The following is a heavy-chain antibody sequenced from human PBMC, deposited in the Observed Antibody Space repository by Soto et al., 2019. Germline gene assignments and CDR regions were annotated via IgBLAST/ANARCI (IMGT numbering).Heavy chain of an antibody. D-gene: IGHD2-2*01. CDR1: VYSLTSYW. CDR2: IYPGDSDT. Sequence: GEYLKISCKGSVYSLTSYWIGWVRQMPGKGLEWMWIIYPGDSDTRYSPSFQGQVTISADKSISTAYLQLSSLKASDTAMYYCARTLGRNGIVLVPAHRTTRGYYYYGMDVWGQGTTVNVSS. J-gene: IGHJ6*02. V-gene: IGHV5-51*01. CDR3: ARTLGRNGIVLVPAHRTTRGYYYYGMDV.